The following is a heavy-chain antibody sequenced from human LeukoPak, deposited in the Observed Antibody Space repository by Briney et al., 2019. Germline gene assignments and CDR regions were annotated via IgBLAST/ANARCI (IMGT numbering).Heavy chain of an antibody. Sequence: GGSLRLSCAASGFTFSAYGMHWVRQAPGKGLEWVAFIRYDGSNKYSADSVKGRFTIARDNSKNTLYLQMNSLRAEDTAVYYCAKDAQYYDFWSGWNNTYYYYMDVWGKGTTVTVSS. CDR1: GFTFSAYG. D-gene: IGHD3-3*01. CDR2: IRYDGSNK. V-gene: IGHV3-30*02. J-gene: IGHJ6*03. CDR3: AKDAQYYDFWSGWNNTYYYYMDV.